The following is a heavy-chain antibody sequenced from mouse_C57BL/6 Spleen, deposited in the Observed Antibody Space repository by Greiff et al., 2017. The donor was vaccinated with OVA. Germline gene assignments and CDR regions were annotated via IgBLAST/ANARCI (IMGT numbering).Heavy chain of an antibody. D-gene: IGHD2-4*01. CDR2: IYPGDGDT. CDR1: GYAFSSYW. Sequence: QVHVQQSGAELVKPGASVKLSCKASGYAFSSYWMNWVKQRPGKGLEWIGQIYPGDGDTNYNGKFKGKATLTVDKSSSTAYMQHSSLTSEDSAVXVCARGDYDEGGFDYWGQGTTLTVSS. J-gene: IGHJ2*01. V-gene: IGHV1-80*01. CDR3: ARGDYDEGGFDY.